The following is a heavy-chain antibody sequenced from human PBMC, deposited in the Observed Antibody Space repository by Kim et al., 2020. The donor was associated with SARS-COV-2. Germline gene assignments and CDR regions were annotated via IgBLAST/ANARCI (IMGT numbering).Heavy chain of an antibody. Sequence: SDESNKYYADSVMGRFTIARDNSKNMLFLKMNSLRAEDTAVYYCANFESWGQGTLVTVSS. CDR3: ANFES. CDR2: SDESNK. V-gene: IGHV3-33*06. J-gene: IGHJ4*02.